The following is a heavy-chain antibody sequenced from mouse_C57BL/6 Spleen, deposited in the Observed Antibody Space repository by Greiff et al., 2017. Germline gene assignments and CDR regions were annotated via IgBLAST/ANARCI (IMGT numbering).Heavy chain of an antibody. CDR3: ARDGNYAMDY. D-gene: IGHD2-1*01. Sequence: VQLKESGPELVKPGAPVKIPCKASGYTFTDYYMDWVKQSHGKSLEWIGDINPNNGGTIYNQKFKGKATLTVDKSSSTAYMELRSLTSEDTAVYYCARDGNYAMDYWGQGTSVTVSS. CDR2: INPNNGGT. V-gene: IGHV1-18*01. J-gene: IGHJ4*01. CDR1: GYTFTDYY.